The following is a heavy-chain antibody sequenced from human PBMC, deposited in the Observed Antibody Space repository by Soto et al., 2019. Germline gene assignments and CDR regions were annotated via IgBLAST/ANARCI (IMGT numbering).Heavy chain of an antibody. V-gene: IGHV4-4*02. Sequence: QVQLQESGPGLVKPSGTLSLTCAVSGGSISSSNWWSWVRQSPGKGLEWIGEIYHGGTTNYNPSLKSRVTISGDKSKDQFSLKLTSVTAADTAVYYCARSAGGNSFFEYLGQGTLVTVSS. CDR1: GGSISSSNW. CDR2: IYHGGTT. CDR3: ARSAGGNSFFEY. J-gene: IGHJ4*02. D-gene: IGHD2-21*02.